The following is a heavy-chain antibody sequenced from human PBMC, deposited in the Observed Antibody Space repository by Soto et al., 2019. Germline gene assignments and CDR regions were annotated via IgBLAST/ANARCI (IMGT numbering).Heavy chain of an antibody. V-gene: IGHV3-23*01. CDR3: AKYIGGGGYWYDY. Sequence: EVQLLESGGGLGQPGGSLRLSCAASGFTFSSYDMTWVRQAPGKGLEWVSTITSSAGATYYADSVKGRFTISRANSRNPLYLQMNNLRAEDTAVYYCAKYIGGGGYWYDYWGQGTLVTVSS. CDR1: GFTFSSYD. CDR2: ITSSAGAT. D-gene: IGHD2-21*02. J-gene: IGHJ4*02.